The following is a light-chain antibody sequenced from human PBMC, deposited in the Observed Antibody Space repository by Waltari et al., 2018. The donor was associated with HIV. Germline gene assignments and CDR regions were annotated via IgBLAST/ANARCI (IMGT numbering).Light chain of an antibody. Sequence: QSVLTQPPSASGTPGQRVTISCSGSSSNIGSNYVYWYQQLPGTIPRLLIYKNDPLPSGVPDRFSCSKSGTSASLAISGLRSEDEADYSCVAWDDSLSGLLFGGGTKLTVL. V-gene: IGLV1-47*01. CDR3: VAWDDSLSGLL. J-gene: IGLJ3*02. CDR2: KND. CDR1: SSNIGSNY.